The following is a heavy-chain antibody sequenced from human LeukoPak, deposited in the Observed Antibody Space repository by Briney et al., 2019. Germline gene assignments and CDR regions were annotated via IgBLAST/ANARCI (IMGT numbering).Heavy chain of an antibody. V-gene: IGHV3-23*01. CDR3: ASNPSDTAMVIYYYYYMDV. J-gene: IGHJ6*03. CDR1: GFTFSSYS. Sequence: GGSLRLSCAASGFTFSSYSMNWVRQAPGKGLEWVSAISGSGGSTYYADSVKGRFTISRDNSKNTLYLQMNSLRAEDTAVYYCASNPSDTAMVIYYYYYMDVWGKGTTVTVSS. D-gene: IGHD5-18*01. CDR2: ISGSGGST.